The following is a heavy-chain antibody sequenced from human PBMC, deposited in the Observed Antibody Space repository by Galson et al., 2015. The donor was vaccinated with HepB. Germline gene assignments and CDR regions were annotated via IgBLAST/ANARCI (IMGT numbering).Heavy chain of an antibody. Sequence: SLRLSCAASGFTFSSYSMNWVRQAPGKGLEWVSSISSSSSYIYYADSVKGRFTISRDNAKNSLYLQMNSLRAEDTAVYYCARDRGGSYYYGSGSYTWGQGTLVTVSS. D-gene: IGHD3-10*01. J-gene: IGHJ5*02. CDR1: GFTFSSYS. CDR2: ISSSSSYI. V-gene: IGHV3-21*01. CDR3: ARDRGGSYYYGSGSYT.